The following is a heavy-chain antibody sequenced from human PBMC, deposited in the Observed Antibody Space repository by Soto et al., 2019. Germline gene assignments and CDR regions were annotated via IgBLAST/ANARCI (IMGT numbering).Heavy chain of an antibody. V-gene: IGHV3-30-3*01. CDR2: ISYDGSNK. D-gene: IGHD6-6*01. J-gene: IGHJ4*02. CDR3: AVSRSAYFDY. Sequence: QVPLVESGGGVVQPGRSLRLSCAASGFTFSSYAMHWVRQAPGKGLEWVAVISYDGSNKYYADSVKGRFTISRDNSKNRLDLQMNSLRAEDTAVYYCAVSRSAYFDYWGQGTLVTVSS. CDR1: GFTFSSYA.